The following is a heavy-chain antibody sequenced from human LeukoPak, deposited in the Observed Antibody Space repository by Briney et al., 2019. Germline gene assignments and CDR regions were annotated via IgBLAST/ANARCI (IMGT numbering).Heavy chain of an antibody. Sequence: ASVKVSCKASGYTFTSYGFSWVRQAPGQGLEWMGWINAYNGDTNYAQKVQGRVTLTTDTPTSTAYMELRSLRSDDRAVYYSARDGSGQWLDYWGQGTLVTVSS. D-gene: IGHD3-10*01. CDR1: GYTFTSYG. V-gene: IGHV1-18*01. CDR3: ARDGSGQWLDY. CDR2: INAYNGDT. J-gene: IGHJ4*02.